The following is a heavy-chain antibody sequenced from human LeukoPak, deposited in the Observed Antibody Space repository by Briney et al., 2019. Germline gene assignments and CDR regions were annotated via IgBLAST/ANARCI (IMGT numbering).Heavy chain of an antibody. CDR3: ARTGIGVIRYNYYYMDV. Sequence: PGGSLRLSCAASGFTFSTYGMSWVRQAPGKGLEWVSCISSSRSYIYYADSVKGRFTISRDNAKNSLYLQMNSLRAEDTAVYYCARTGIGVIRYNYYYMDVWGKGTTVTISS. J-gene: IGHJ6*03. CDR1: GFTFSTYG. CDR2: ISSSRSYI. V-gene: IGHV3-21*01. D-gene: IGHD3-10*01.